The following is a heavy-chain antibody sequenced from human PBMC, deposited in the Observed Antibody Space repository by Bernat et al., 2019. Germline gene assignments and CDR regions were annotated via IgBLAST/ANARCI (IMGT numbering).Heavy chain of an antibody. V-gene: IGHV3-23*01. D-gene: IGHD4-17*01. CDR2: ISGSGGST. Sequence: EVQLLESGGGLVQPGGSLRLSCAASGFTFSSYAMSWVRQAPGKGLEWVSAISGSGGSTYYADSVKGRFTISRDNSKNPLYLQMNSLRAEDTAVYYCAKIPNPTVTSPHDYWGQGTLVTVSS. CDR3: AKIPNPTVTSPHDY. J-gene: IGHJ4*02. CDR1: GFTFSSYA.